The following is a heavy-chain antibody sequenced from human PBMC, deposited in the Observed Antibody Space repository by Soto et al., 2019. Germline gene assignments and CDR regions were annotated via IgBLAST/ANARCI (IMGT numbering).Heavy chain of an antibody. Sequence: GGSLRLSCAASGFTFSSYAMSWVRQAPGKGLEWVSTISGSGGSTYCADSVKGRFTISRDNSKNTLYLQMNSLRAEDTAVYYCAKDMGSRDIVVVVAVSFDYWGQGALVTVSS. D-gene: IGHD2-15*01. CDR3: AKDMGSRDIVVVVAVSFDY. J-gene: IGHJ4*02. CDR1: GFTFSSYA. V-gene: IGHV3-23*01. CDR2: ISGSGGST.